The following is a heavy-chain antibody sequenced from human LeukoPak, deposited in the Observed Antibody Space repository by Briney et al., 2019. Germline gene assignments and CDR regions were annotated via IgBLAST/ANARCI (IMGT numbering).Heavy chain of an antibody. CDR1: GGSITRYY. J-gene: IGHJ4*02. Sequence: SPALSLTCTVSGGSITRYYCSWIRQHARKVLEWIGYIYYSGSTNYNLSLKSRVSISVDTSKNQFSLKLSSVTAADTAVYYCATHFRTPDYWGQGTLVTVSS. V-gene: IGHV4-59*01. CDR2: IYYSGST. CDR3: ATHFRTPDY. D-gene: IGHD1-14*01.